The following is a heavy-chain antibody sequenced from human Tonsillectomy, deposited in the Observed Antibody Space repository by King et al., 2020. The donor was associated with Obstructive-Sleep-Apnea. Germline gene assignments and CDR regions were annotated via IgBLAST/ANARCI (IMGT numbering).Heavy chain of an antibody. Sequence: VQLQESGPGLVKPSQTLSLTCTVSDDSVTSGNYYWSWIRQPPGKGLEYIGYIYFTGSTYYNPSLKSRITISTDTSQNLFSLILKSVTAADTAVYYCARVKQMGWFDPWGKGALVTVSS. V-gene: IGHV4-30-4*01. CDR1: DDSVTSGNYY. CDR3: ARVKQMGWFDP. J-gene: IGHJ5*02. D-gene: IGHD2-8*01. CDR2: IYFTGST.